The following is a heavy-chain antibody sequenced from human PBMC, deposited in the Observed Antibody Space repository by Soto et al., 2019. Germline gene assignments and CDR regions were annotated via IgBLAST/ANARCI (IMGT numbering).Heavy chain of an antibody. D-gene: IGHD3-10*01. Sequence: QVQLQELGPGLVKPSETLSLTCTVSGDSISSYYWSWIRQPPGKGLEWIGYIYYSGSTNYNPSLKSRVTISVDTSKNQFSLKLSSVTAADTAVYYCARARGGYFHYWGQGTLVTVSS. CDR1: GDSISSYY. CDR2: IYYSGST. J-gene: IGHJ4*02. CDR3: ARARGGYFHY. V-gene: IGHV4-59*01.